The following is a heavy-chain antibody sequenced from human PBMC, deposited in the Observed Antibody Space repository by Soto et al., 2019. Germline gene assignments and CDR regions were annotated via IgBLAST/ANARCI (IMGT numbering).Heavy chain of an antibody. Sequence: PSETLSLTCVVSGGSLSDYFWSWIRQPPGMALEWIGEINHLGSINYNPSLKSRVTMSVDTSKNQFSLTLNSVTAADTATYYCARGGISHWAYFYYMVVWDRGTTVTVFS. D-gene: IGHD2-21*01. V-gene: IGHV4-34*01. CDR2: INHLGSI. CDR3: ARGGISHWAYFYYMVV. CDR1: GGSLSDYF. J-gene: IGHJ6*03.